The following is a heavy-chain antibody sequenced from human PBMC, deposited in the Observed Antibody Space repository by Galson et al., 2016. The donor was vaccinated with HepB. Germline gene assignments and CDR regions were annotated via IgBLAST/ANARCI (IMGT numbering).Heavy chain of an antibody. CDR2: ISYDASRK. CDR3: ARERVPYSNSWYAFDY. CDR1: GFTSSSYG. D-gene: IGHD6-13*01. J-gene: IGHJ4*02. V-gene: IGHV3-30*03. Sequence: SLRLSCAASGFTSSSYGFHWVRRAPGKGLEWVAFISYDASRKYYADSVKGRFTLSRDFSKNTLSLQMNTLRGDDTAVYFCARERVPYSNSWYAFDYWGRGTLVTVSS.